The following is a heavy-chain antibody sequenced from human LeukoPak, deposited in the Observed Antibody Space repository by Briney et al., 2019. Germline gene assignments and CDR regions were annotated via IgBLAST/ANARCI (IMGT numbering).Heavy chain of an antibody. V-gene: IGHV3-30*02. J-gene: IGHJ4*02. CDR2: IRYDGSNK. CDR1: GFTFSSYG. Sequence: GGSLRLSCAASGFTFSSYGMHWVRQAPGKGLEWVAFIRYDGSNKYYADSVKGRFTISRDNSKNTLYLQMNSLRAEDTAVYYCAKDPDAYYYDSSGYYDENYWGQGTLVTVSS. D-gene: IGHD3-22*01. CDR3: AKDPDAYYYDSSGYYDENY.